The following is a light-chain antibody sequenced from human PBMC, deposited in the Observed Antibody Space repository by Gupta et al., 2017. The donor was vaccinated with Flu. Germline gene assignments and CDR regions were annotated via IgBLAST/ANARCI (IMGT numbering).Light chain of an antibody. J-gene: IGKJ4*02. Sequence: DIQMTQSPSTLSASIGDRVTITCRASQNINKWLAWYQQKPGKVPKLLIYKASTLQSGVPSRFSGSGSGTEFTLTISSLQPDDFATYYCQQYNNYPWAFGRGTKVESK. CDR2: KAS. CDR3: QQYNNYPWA. V-gene: IGKV1-5*03. CDR1: QNINKW.